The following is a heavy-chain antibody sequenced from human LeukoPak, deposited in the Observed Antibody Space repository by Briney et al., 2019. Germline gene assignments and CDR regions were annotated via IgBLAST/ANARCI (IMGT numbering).Heavy chain of an antibody. CDR2: TYYSGSS. CDR3: ARGQRASAMYYFDY. Sequence: SETLSLTCTVSGDSISSSRHYWGWIRQPPGVGLEWIGKTYYSGSSYFSPSLKNRVTISIDTSKNQFSLKLTSVTAADTAVYYCARGQRASAMYYFDYWGQGTLVTVSS. V-gene: IGHV4-39*01. D-gene: IGHD6-25*01. CDR1: GDSISSSRHY. J-gene: IGHJ4*02.